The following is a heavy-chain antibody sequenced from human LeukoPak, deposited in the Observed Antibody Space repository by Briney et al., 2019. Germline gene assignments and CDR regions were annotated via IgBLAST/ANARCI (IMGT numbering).Heavy chain of an antibody. Sequence: PGGSLRLSCAASGFTFDDYAMHWVRQAPGKGLEWVSGISWNSGSIGYADSVKGRFTISRDNAKNSLYLQMNSLRAEDTALYYCAKDIGGGGSSWGQGTLVTVSS. CDR3: AKDIGGGGSS. V-gene: IGHV3-9*01. CDR2: ISWNSGSI. CDR1: GFTFDDYA. D-gene: IGHD2-15*01. J-gene: IGHJ4*02.